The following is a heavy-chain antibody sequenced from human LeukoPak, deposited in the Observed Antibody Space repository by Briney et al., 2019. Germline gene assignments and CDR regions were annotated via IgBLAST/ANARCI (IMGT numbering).Heavy chain of an antibody. D-gene: IGHD2-2*01. J-gene: IGHJ6*03. CDR3: ARDIVVVPAARSGMDV. V-gene: IGHV3-7*01. CDR2: IREDGSEK. Sequence: GGSLRLSCAASGFTFSSYWMSWVRQTTGKGLECVAEIREDGSEKSYVDSVKGRFTISRDNAKNSLYLQMNSLRAEDTAVYYCARDIVVVPAARSGMDVWGKGTTVTVSS. CDR1: GFTFSSYW.